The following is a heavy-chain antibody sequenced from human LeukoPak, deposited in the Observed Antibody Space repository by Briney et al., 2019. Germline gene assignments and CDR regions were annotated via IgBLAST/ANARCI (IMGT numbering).Heavy chain of an antibody. Sequence: GGSLRLSCVASGFTFDDYAMHWVRQAPGKGLEWVSGISWNSGSIGYADSVKGRFTISRDNAKNSLYLQMNSLRAEDTALYYCAKGVYYYDSSGYYYFDYWGQGTLVTVSS. V-gene: IGHV3-9*01. D-gene: IGHD3-22*01. CDR3: AKGVYYYDSSGYYYFDY. CDR1: GFTFDDYA. J-gene: IGHJ4*02. CDR2: ISWNSGSI.